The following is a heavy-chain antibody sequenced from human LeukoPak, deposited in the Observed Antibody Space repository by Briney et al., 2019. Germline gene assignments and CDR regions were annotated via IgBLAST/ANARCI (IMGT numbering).Heavy chain of an antibody. CDR1: GFIFSNYA. V-gene: IGHV3-23*01. Sequence: PGGSLRLSCAASGFIFSNYAMNWVRQAPGKGLEWVSAISGGGSSTWYADSVKGRFTISRDNSKNTLYLQMNSLRAEDTAVYYCAKAPPVVVINYYYGMDVWGQGTTVTVSS. CDR2: ISGGGSST. CDR3: AKAPPVVVINYYYGMDV. D-gene: IGHD2-15*01. J-gene: IGHJ6*02.